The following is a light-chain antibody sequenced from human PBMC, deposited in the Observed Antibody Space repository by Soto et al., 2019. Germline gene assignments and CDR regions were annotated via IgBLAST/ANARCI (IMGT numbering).Light chain of an antibody. CDR2: ANI. CDR1: SSNIGAGYD. J-gene: IGLJ2*01. V-gene: IGLV1-40*01. CDR3: AAWDDSLSGVV. Sequence: QSVLTQSPSVSGAPGQRVTISCTGSSSNIGAGYDVHWYQQLPGTAPKLLIFANINRPSGVPDRFSGSKSGSSASLAISGLQSEDEADYYCAAWDDSLSGVVFGGGTKLTVL.